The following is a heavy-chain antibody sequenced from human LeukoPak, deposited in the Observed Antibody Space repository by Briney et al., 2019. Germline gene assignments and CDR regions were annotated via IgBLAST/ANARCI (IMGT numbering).Heavy chain of an antibody. CDR2: INSDGSST. CDR1: GFTFSNYW. J-gene: IGHJ5*02. CDR3: APNWFDP. Sequence: GGSLRLSCEASGFTFSNYWMHWVRQAPGKGLVWVSRINSDGSSTGYADSVRGRFTISRDSAKNTLYLQMNSLRAEDTAVYYCAPNWFDPWGQGTLVTVSS. V-gene: IGHV3-74*01.